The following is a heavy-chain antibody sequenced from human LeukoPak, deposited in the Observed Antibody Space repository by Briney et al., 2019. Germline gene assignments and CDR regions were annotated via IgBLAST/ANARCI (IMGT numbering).Heavy chain of an antibody. CDR2: IYYSGST. D-gene: IGHD1-1*01. Sequence: SETLSLTCTVSGGSISSSYYYWGWIRQPPGKGLEWIGTIYYSGSTYYNPSLKSRVTISVDTSKNQFSLKLSSVTAPDTAVYYCARHEDVNWYVDHWGQGALVTVSS. CDR1: GGSISSSYYY. J-gene: IGHJ4*02. V-gene: IGHV4-39*01. CDR3: ARHEDVNWYVDH.